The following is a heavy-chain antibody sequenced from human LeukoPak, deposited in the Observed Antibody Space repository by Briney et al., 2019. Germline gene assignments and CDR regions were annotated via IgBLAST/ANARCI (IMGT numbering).Heavy chain of an antibody. CDR3: TRSRGESSSWYVGYYYYMDV. CDR2: IRSKANSYAT. CDR1: GFTFSGSA. V-gene: IGHV3-73*01. Sequence: GGSLRLSCAASGFTFSGSAMHWVRQASGKGLEWVGRIRSKANSYATAYAASVKGRFTISRDDSKNTAYLQMNSLKTEDTAVYYCTRSRGESSSWYVGYYYYMDVWGKGTTVTVSS. D-gene: IGHD6-13*01. J-gene: IGHJ6*03.